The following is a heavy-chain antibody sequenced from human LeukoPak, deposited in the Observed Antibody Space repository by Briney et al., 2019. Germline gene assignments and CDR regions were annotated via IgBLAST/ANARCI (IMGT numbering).Heavy chain of an antibody. CDR3: ARDNSVEDTAWWFDP. J-gene: IGHJ5*02. Sequence: ASVKVSCKASGYTFTSYYMHWVRQAPGQGLEWMGIINPSGGSTGYAQKFQGRVTMTRDMSTSTDYMELSSLRSEDTAVYYCARDNSVEDTAWWFDPWGQGTLVTVSS. CDR2: INPSGGST. CDR1: GYTFTSYY. D-gene: IGHD4-23*01. V-gene: IGHV1-46*01.